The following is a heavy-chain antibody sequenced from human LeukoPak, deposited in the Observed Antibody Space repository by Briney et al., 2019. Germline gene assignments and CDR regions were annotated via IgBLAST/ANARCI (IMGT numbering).Heavy chain of an antibody. V-gene: IGHV1-24*01. CDR3: ATSIAVAGTTNFDY. CDR2: FDPEDGET. D-gene: IGHD6-19*01. CDR1: GYTLTELS. Sequence: ASVKVSCKVSGYTLTELSMHWVQQAPGKGLEWMGGFDPEDGETIYAQKFQGRVTMTEDTSTDTAYMELSSLRSEDTAVYYCATSIAVAGTTNFDYWGQGTLVTVSS. J-gene: IGHJ4*02.